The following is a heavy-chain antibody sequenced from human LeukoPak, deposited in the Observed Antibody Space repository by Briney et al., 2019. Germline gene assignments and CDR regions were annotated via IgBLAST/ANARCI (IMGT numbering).Heavy chain of an antibody. CDR1: GYSFTTYW. Sequence: GESLKISCTASGYSFTTYWIGWVRQMPGKGLEWVGIIYPGDSDTRYSPSFEGQVTISADKSISTAYLQWSSLKASDTAIYHCARWVTADRGKKDAFDIWGQGTMVTVSS. V-gene: IGHV5-51*01. CDR2: IYPGDSDT. D-gene: IGHD2-21*02. J-gene: IGHJ3*02. CDR3: ARWVTADRGKKDAFDI.